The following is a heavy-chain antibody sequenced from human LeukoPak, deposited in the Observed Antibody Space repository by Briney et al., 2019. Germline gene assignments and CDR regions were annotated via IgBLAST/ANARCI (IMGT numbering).Heavy chain of an antibody. V-gene: IGHV1-69*04. Sequence: SVKVSCKASGGTFSSYAISWVRQAPGQGLEWMGRIIPILGIANYAQKFQGRVTITAGKSTSTAYMELSSLRPEDTAVYYCARGGGYCSGGSCYGYYFDYWGQGTLVTVSS. D-gene: IGHD2-15*01. CDR2: IIPILGIA. J-gene: IGHJ4*02. CDR3: ARGGGYCSGGSCYGYYFDY. CDR1: GGTFSSYA.